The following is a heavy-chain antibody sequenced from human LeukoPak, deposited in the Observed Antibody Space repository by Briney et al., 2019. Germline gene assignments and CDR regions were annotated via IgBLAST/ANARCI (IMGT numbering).Heavy chain of an antibody. CDR1: GGSISSGDYY. Sequence: PSETLSLTCTVSGGSISSGDYYWSWIRQPPGKGLEWIGYIYYSGSTYYNPSLKSRVTISVDTSKTQFYLKLSSVTAADTAVYYCARVERDFWSGHYYYYMDVWGKGTTVTVSS. CDR3: ARVERDFWSGHYYYYMDV. J-gene: IGHJ6*03. CDR2: IYYSGST. D-gene: IGHD3-3*01. V-gene: IGHV4-30-4*08.